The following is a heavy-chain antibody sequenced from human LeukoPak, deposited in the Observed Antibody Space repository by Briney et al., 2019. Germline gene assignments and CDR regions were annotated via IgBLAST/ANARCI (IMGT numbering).Heavy chain of an antibody. CDR2: LYEDGRI. CDR3: ARGGGYYPIVY. V-gene: IGHV3-53*01. CDR1: GFPVDSNY. D-gene: IGHD2-15*01. Sequence: GGSLRLSCAASGFPVDSNYMNWVRQAPGKGLEWVSVLYEDGRIYYADSVKGRFTISRDTSKNILSLQLNGLRAEDTAVYYCARGGGYYPIVYWGQGTLVTVSS. J-gene: IGHJ4*02.